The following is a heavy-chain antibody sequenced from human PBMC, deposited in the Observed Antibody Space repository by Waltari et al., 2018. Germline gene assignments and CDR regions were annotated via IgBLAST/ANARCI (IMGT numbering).Heavy chain of an antibody. D-gene: IGHD3-3*01. CDR3: AREGNDFWSGYYVGFDP. CDR1: GGSIRRSRYY. V-gene: IGHV4-39*07. Sequence: QLQLQESGPGLVKPSETLSLTCTVSGGSIRRSRYYWGWIRQPPGKGLEWIGSIYYSGSTYYNPSLKSRVTISVDTSKNQFSLKLSSVTAADTAVYYCAREGNDFWSGYYVGFDPWGQGTLVTVSS. J-gene: IGHJ5*02. CDR2: IYYSGST.